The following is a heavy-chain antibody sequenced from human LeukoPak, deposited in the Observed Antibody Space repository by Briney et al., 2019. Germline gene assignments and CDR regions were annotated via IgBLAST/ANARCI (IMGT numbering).Heavy chain of an antibody. Sequence: PGGSLRLSCAASGFTFNSYAMSWVRQAPGKGLEWVSVIGGSNGITSYVGSVKGRFTISRDNSKDTLYLQMNSLRAEDTAVYYCARNENSGWGYFDYWGQGTLVTVSS. CDR1: GFTFNSYA. J-gene: IGHJ4*02. CDR3: ARNENSGWGYFDY. V-gene: IGHV3-23*01. D-gene: IGHD5-12*01. CDR2: IGGSNGIT.